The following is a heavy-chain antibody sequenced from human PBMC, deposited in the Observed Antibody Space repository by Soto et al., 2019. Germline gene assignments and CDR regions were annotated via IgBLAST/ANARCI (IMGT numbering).Heavy chain of an antibody. Sequence: GASVKVSCKVSGYTFSSYGISWVRQAPGQGLEWMGWITAYNGNTNYAQNFQGRVTMTTDTSTSTAYMELRSLRSDDTAVYYCATVYCSGGSCYSIDYWGQGTLVTVSS. CDR2: ITAYNGNT. CDR1: GYTFSSYG. CDR3: ATVYCSGGSCYSIDY. D-gene: IGHD2-15*01. J-gene: IGHJ4*02. V-gene: IGHV1-18*01.